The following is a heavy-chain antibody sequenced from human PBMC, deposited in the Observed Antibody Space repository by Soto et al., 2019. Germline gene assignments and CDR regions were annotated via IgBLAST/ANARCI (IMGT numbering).Heavy chain of an antibody. CDR2: ISYDGKLT. Sequence: QVQLVESGGGVVQPGTSLRLSCAASGFTFSNYAMYWVRQAPGKGLEWVAVISYDGKLTYYADSVKGRFAISRDSSKNTLYLQMNSLRVEDTSIYYCARNIVPGTERESIDMWGQGTRVTVSS. V-gene: IGHV3-30*09. J-gene: IGHJ3*02. D-gene: IGHD6-19*01. CDR1: GFTFSNYA. CDR3: ARNIVPGTERESIDM.